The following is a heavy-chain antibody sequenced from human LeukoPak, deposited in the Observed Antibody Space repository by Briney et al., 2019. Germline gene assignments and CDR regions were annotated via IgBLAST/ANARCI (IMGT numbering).Heavy chain of an antibody. CDR2: IYYSGNT. CDR3: ARREAKTPNYFDY. V-gene: IGHV4-59*08. J-gene: IGHJ4*02. CDR1: GGSISSYY. Sequence: SETLSLTCTVSGGSISSYYWSWIRQPPGKGLEWIGYIYYSGNTNYNPSLKSRVTISLDTSKNQFSLKLTSVTAADTAMYYCARREAKTPNYFDYWGQGALVTVSS.